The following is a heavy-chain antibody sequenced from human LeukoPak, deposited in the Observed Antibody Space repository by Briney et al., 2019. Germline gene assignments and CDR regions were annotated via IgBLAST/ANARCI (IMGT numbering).Heavy chain of an antibody. CDR1: GASISSGSNY. CDR3: ARGIPGYFGTSGYYYEY. Sequence: SETLSLTCSVSGASISSGSNYWGWIRQPPGKTLEWIGSIYSSGSTYYNPSLKSRVIIIIDTPKNHFSLTLSSVTAADTAVYYCARGIPGYFGTSGYYYEYWGQGTLVTVSS. D-gene: IGHD3-22*01. CDR2: IYSSGST. J-gene: IGHJ4*02. V-gene: IGHV4-39*07.